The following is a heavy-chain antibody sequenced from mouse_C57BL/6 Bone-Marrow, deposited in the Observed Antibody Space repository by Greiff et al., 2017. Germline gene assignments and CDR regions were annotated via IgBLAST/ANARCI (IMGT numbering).Heavy chain of an antibody. Sequence: EVKLVESGPGLVKPSQSLSLTCSVTGYSITSGYYWNWIRQFPGNKLEWMGYISYDGSNNYNPSLKNRISITRDTSKNQFFLKLNSVTTEDTATYYCAREGVWYYGSSPYYAMDYWGQGTSVTVSS. V-gene: IGHV3-6*01. CDR3: AREGVWYYGSSPYYAMDY. D-gene: IGHD1-1*01. CDR1: GYSITSGYY. J-gene: IGHJ4*01. CDR2: ISYDGSN.